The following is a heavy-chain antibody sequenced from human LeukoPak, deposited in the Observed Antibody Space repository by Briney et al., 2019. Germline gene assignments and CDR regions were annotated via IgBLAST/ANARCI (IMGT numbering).Heavy chain of an antibody. J-gene: IGHJ6*02. V-gene: IGHV4-4*02. CDR3: ARDRWELLPYYGMDV. CDR2: IYHSGST. D-gene: IGHD1-26*01. CDR1: GGSISSSNW. Sequence: SGTLSLTCAVSGGSISSSNWWSWVRQPPGKGLEWIGEIYHSGSTNYNPSLKSRVTISVDKSKNQFSLKLSSVTAADTAVYYCARDRWELLPYYGMDVWGQGTTVTVSS.